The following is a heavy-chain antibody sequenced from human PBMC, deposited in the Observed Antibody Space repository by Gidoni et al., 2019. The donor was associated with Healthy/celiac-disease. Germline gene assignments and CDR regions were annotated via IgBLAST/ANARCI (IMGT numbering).Heavy chain of an antibody. J-gene: IGHJ4*02. CDR1: GYTFTGYY. CDR3: ARDYYGSGSYYPLDY. CDR2: INPNSGGT. V-gene: IGHV1-2*02. D-gene: IGHD3-10*01. Sequence: QVQLVQSGAEVKKPGASVKVSCKASGYTFTGYYMHWVRQAPGQGLEWMGWINPNSGGTNYAQKFQGRVTMTRDTSISTAYMELSRLRSDDTAVYYCARDYYGSGSYYPLDYWGQGTLVTVSS.